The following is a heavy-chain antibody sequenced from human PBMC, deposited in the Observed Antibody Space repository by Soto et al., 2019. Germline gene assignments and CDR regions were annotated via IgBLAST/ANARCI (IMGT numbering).Heavy chain of an antibody. V-gene: IGHV3-23*01. D-gene: IGHD3-22*01. CDR2: ISADGGTT. CDR1: GLTFRTYG. CDR3: AKLEVRFGNAMDV. Sequence: EVQLLESGGGLVQPGGSLRLSCAASGLTFRTYGMAWVRQAPGKGLEWVSAISADGGTTSYADSVRGRFTISRDISKNTLELQMNSLRAEDTAVYYCAKLEVRFGNAMDVWGKGTTVTVSS. J-gene: IGHJ6*04.